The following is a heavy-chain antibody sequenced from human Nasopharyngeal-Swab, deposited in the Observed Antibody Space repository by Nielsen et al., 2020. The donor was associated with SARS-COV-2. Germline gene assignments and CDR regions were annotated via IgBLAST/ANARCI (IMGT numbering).Heavy chain of an antibody. CDR3: ARGAPGY. Sequence: SETLSLTCAVSGGSFSDYNWSWTRQPPGKGLEWIGNIYHSGRTNYNPSPKSRLAISIDTSKKQFSLKLSSVTAADTAVYYCARGAPGYWGQGTLVTVSS. V-gene: IGHV4-34*01. J-gene: IGHJ4*01. CDR1: GGSFSDYN. CDR2: IYHSGRT.